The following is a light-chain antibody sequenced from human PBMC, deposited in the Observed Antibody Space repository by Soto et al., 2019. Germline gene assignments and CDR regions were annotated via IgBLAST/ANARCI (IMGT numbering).Light chain of an antibody. CDR1: QSVSSSY. CDR2: GAS. V-gene: IGKV3-20*01. Sequence: EIVLTQSPGTLSLSPGERATLSCRASQSVSSSYLAWYQQKPGQAPRLLIYGASSRATGIPDRFSGSGSGIYFTLTISRLEPEDFAVYYCQQYGSSPPLTFGGGTKVESK. J-gene: IGKJ4*01. CDR3: QQYGSSPPLT.